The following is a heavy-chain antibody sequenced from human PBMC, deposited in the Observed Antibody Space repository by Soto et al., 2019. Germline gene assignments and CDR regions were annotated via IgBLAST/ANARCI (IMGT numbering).Heavy chain of an antibody. Sequence: AGSLRLSCAASGFTFSSYWMSWVRQAPGKGLEWVSGISGSGDSTYYADSVKGRFTVSRDNSKNTLYLQMNSLRAEDTAVFYCAKERSSGWSFDYWGQGTLVTVSS. D-gene: IGHD6-19*01. CDR3: AKERSSGWSFDY. CDR2: ISGSGDST. J-gene: IGHJ4*02. V-gene: IGHV3-23*01. CDR1: GFTFSSYW.